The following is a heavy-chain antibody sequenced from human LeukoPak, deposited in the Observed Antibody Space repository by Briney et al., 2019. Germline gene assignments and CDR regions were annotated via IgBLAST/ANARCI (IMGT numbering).Heavy chain of an antibody. CDR3: ARQVGYSSGWYYFDY. CDR1: GGSISSYY. D-gene: IGHD6-19*01. J-gene: IGHJ4*02. CDR2: IYYGGST. Sequence: PSETLSLTCTVSGGSISSYYWSWIRQPPGKGLEWIGYIYYGGSTNSNPSLKSRVTISVDTSKNQFPLKLSSVTAADTAVYYCARQVGYSSGWYYFDYWGQGTLVTVSS. V-gene: IGHV4-59*08.